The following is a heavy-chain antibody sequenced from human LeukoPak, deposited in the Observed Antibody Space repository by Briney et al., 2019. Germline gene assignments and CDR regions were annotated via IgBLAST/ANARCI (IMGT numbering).Heavy chain of an antibody. CDR1: GFTFDDYG. V-gene: IGHV3-20*04. Sequence: GGSLRLSCAASGFTFDDYGMSWVRQAPGKWLEWVSGINWNGGSTGYADSVKGRFTISRDNGKNSLYLQMNSLRAEDTAVYYCAKVRMITMIAYDAFDIWGQGTMVTVSS. CDR3: AKVRMITMIAYDAFDI. J-gene: IGHJ3*02. CDR2: INWNGGST. D-gene: IGHD3-22*01.